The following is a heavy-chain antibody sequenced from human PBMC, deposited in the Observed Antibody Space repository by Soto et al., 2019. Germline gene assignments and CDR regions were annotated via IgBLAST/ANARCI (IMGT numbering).Heavy chain of an antibody. Sequence: QVQLVQSGAEVKKPGSSVKVSCKASGGTFTTYTISWVRQAPGQGLEWMGGIIPVFGTAHYAQNFRVRVTITADESTSTAYMELSSLRSEDTAGYYCARYSSGWYISYGMDIWGQGTTVTVSS. CDR2: IIPVFGTA. CDR3: ARYSSGWYISYGMDI. V-gene: IGHV1-69*01. D-gene: IGHD6-19*01. J-gene: IGHJ6*02. CDR1: GGTFTTYT.